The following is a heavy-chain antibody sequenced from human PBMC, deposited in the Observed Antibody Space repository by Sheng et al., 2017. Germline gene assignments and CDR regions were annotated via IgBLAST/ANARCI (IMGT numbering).Heavy chain of an antibody. CDR1: GGSISSGSYY. J-gene: IGHJ4*02. CDR2: IYTSGST. D-gene: IGHD3-22*01. Sequence: QVQLQESGPGLVKPSQTLSLTCTVSGGSISSGSYYWSWIRQPAGKGLEWIGHIYTSGSTNYNPSLKSRVTISVDTSKNQFSLKLSSVTAADTAVYYCARVSDSSGYYYHYFDYWGQGTLVTVSS. CDR3: ARVSDSSGYYYHYFDY. V-gene: IGHV4-61*09.